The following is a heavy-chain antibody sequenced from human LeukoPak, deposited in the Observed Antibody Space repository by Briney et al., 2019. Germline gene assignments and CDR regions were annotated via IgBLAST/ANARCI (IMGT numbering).Heavy chain of an antibody. CDR1: GFTFSSYG. V-gene: IGHV3-33*06. CDR2: IWYDGSNK. CDR3: AKGEQYSRAAFDI. J-gene: IGHJ3*02. D-gene: IGHD6-6*01. Sequence: GGSLRLSCAASGFTFSSYGMHWVRQAPGKGLEWVAVIWYDGSNKYYADSVKGRFTISRDNSKNTLYLQMNSLRAEDTAVYYCAKGEQYSRAAFDIWGQGTMVTVSS.